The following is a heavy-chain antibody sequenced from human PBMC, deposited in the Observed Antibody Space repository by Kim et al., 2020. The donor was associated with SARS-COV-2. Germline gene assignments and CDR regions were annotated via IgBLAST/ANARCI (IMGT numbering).Heavy chain of an antibody. D-gene: IGHD3-9*01. CDR2: IYSGGSST. V-gene: IGHV3-23*03. CDR1: GFTFSSYA. J-gene: IGHJ5*01. CDR3: AKDVDQTHERYFDWPYIPLCS. Sequence: GGSLRLSCAASGFTFSSYAMSWVRQAPGKGLEWVSVIYSGGSSTYYADSVKGRFTISRDNSKNTLYLQMNSLRAEDTAVYYCAKDVDQTHERYFDWPYIPLCSWGDGTLVTLSP.